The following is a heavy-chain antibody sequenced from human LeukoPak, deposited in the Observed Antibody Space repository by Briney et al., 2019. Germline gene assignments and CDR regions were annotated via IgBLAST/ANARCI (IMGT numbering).Heavy chain of an antibody. Sequence: ASVKVSCMPSGYTFTSYYMHGVRQAPGQGLEWMGMINPSGGRTSNAKKSQGRVTTTRVTSTSTVYMEMSSLRSEDTAVYYCARSSGRSPNRDYMDVWGKGTTVTISS. D-gene: IGHD1-14*01. CDR1: GYTFTSYY. CDR3: ARSSGRSPNRDYMDV. CDR2: INPSGGRT. V-gene: IGHV1-46*01. J-gene: IGHJ6*03.